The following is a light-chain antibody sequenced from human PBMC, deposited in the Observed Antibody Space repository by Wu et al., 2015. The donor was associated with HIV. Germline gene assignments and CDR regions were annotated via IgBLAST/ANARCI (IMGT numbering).Light chain of an antibody. CDR1: QIIATN. CDR3: QQYNDWPQT. V-gene: IGKV3-15*01. CDR2: DAS. Sequence: EIVMTQSPATLSVSPGGRVTLSCRASQIIATNLAWYQQKPGQPPRLLIYDASTRATGFPARFSGGGSGTEFTLTINTLQSGDVAVYYCQQYNDWPQTFGPRDQGGNQ. J-gene: IGKJ1*01.